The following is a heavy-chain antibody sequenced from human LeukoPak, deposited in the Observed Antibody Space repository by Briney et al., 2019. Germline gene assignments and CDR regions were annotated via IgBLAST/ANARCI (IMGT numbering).Heavy chain of an antibody. J-gene: IGHJ6*03. CDR3: AKYPTTVTTGYYYYYYMDV. CDR2: ISGSGGST. Sequence: GGSLRLSCTVSGFTVSSNSMSWVRQAPGKGLEWVSAISGSGGSTYYADSVKGRFTISRDNSKNTLYLQMNSLRAEDTAVYYCAKYPTTVTTGYYYYYYMDVWGKGTTVTISS. D-gene: IGHD4-17*01. CDR1: GFTVSSNS. V-gene: IGHV3-23*01.